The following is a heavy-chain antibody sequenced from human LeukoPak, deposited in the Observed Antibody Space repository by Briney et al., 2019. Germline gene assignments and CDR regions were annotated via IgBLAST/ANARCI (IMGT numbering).Heavy chain of an antibody. V-gene: IGHV4-4*07. CDR1: GGSISSYY. CDR3: ARENSGSYREFDY. D-gene: IGHD1-26*01. Sequence: PSETLSLTCTVSGGSISSYYWTWIRQPAGKGLEWIVRIYPSGSTNYNPSLKSRVTMSVDTSKNQFSLKLSSVTAADTAVYYCARENSGSYREFDYWGQGTLVTVSS. CDR2: IYPSGST. J-gene: IGHJ4*02.